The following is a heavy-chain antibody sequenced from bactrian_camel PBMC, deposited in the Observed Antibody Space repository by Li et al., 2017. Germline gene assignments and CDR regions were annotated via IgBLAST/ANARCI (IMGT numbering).Heavy chain of an antibody. CDR3: AADRVVVAGACPLPDELTY. J-gene: IGHJ4*01. V-gene: IGHV3S55*01. CDR1: ENAYDSYY. Sequence: QVQLVESGGGSVQAGGSLRLSRVVSENAYDSYYLGWVRQAPGKEREGVAAIDRDGSTDYTDSVKGRFTISRDNAKSTLYLQMRSLRPEDTAMYYCAADRVVVAGACPLPDELTYRAQGTQVTVS. D-gene: IGHD6*01. CDR2: IDRDGST.